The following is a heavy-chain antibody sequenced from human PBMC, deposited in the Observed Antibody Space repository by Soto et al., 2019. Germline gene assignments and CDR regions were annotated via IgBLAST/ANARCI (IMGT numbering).Heavy chain of an antibody. J-gene: IGHJ5*02. V-gene: IGHV1-8*01. CDR3: ARAAASLDP. D-gene: IGHD6-25*01. Sequence: GASVKVSCKASGYSFTKYDINWVRQATGQGLEWMGWMNLKSGQTGHAQKFQGRVTMTMDTSISTAYMELRSLTSDDTAVYYCARAAASLDPWGQGTLVTVSS. CDR1: GYSFTKYD. CDR2: MNLKSGQT.